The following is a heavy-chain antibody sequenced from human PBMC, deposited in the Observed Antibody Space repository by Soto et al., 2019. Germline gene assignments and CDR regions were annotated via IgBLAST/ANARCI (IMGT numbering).Heavy chain of an antibody. Sequence: SVKVSCKASGGTFSSYAISWVRQAPGQGLEWMGGIIPIFGTANYAQKFQGRVTITADESTSTAYMELSSLRSEDTAVYYCASPAGYSSGWSRRGFDPWGQVTLVTVS. V-gene: IGHV1-69*13. CDR2: IIPIFGTA. D-gene: IGHD6-19*01. CDR1: GGTFSSYA. CDR3: ASPAGYSSGWSRRGFDP. J-gene: IGHJ5*02.